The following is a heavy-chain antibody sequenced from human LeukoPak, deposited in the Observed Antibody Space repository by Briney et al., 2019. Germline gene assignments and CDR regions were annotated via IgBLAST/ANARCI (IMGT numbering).Heavy chain of an antibody. CDR2: IIPIFGTA. J-gene: IGHJ4*02. Sequence: ASVKVSCKASGYTFTGYYMHWVRQAPGQGLEWMGGIIPIFGTANYAQKFQGRVTITADESTSTAYMELSSLRSEDTAVYYCARVSQYSSGWYFDYWGQGTLVTVSS. D-gene: IGHD6-19*01. V-gene: IGHV1-69*13. CDR1: GYTFTGYY. CDR3: ARVSQYSSGWYFDY.